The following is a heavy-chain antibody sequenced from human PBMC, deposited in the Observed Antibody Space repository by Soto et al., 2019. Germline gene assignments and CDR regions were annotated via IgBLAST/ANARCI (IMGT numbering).Heavy chain of an antibody. CDR1: GGSISSGASS. CDR3: ARSVFP. V-gene: IGHV4-31*03. CDR2: IYYSGST. J-gene: IGHJ5*02. Sequence: SETLSLTCTVSGGSISSGASSWTWIRQHPGKGLEWIGYIYYSGSTYYNPSLKSRVTISVDTSNNQFSLKLSSVTSADTAVYYCARSVFPWGQGTLVTVSS.